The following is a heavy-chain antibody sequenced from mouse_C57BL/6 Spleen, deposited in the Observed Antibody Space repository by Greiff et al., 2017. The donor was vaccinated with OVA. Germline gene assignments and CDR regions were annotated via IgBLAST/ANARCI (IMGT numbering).Heavy chain of an antibody. CDR1: GYTFTDYN. J-gene: IGHJ3*01. Sequence: EVKLMESGPELVKPGASVKIPCKASGYTFTDYNMDWVKQSHGKSLEWIGDINPNNGGTIYNQKSKGKATLTVDKSSSTASMELRSLTSEDTAVYYCAREGPSTIVTTGPFAYWGQGTLVTVSA. D-gene: IGHD2-5*01. V-gene: IGHV1-18*01. CDR3: AREGPSTIVTTGPFAY. CDR2: INPNNGGT.